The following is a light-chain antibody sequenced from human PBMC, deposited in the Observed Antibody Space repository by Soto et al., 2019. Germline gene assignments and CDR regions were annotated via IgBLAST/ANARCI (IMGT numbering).Light chain of an antibody. CDR3: QQYNSYPLT. CDR1: QSISSW. CDR2: KAS. J-gene: IGKJ4*01. Sequence: DIQMTQSPSTLSASVGDRVTITCRASQSISSWLAWYQQKPGKAPKLLIYKASSLESGVPSRFSGSGSGTEFTLTINSLQPDDFATYYGQQYNSYPLTFGGGTKVEIK. V-gene: IGKV1-5*03.